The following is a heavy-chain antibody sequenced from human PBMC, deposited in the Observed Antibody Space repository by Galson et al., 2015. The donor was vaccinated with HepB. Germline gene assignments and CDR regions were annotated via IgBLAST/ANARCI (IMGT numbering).Heavy chain of an antibody. D-gene: IGHD3-10*01. Sequence: SLRLSCASSKFTFNTYVMNWVRQAPGKGLEWVSAISASGAKTYYADSVKGRFTISRDNSRNTLYLQMNSLRAEDTAVYYCAKDGQRESSHFDQWGQGTLVTVSS. CDR1: KFTFNTYV. J-gene: IGHJ4*02. V-gene: IGHV3-23*01. CDR3: AKDGQRESSHFDQ. CDR2: ISASGAKT.